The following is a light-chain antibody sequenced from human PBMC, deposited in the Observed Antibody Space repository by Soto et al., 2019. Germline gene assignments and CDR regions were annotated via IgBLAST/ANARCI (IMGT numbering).Light chain of an antibody. CDR1: SSDVGGYDF. Sequence: QSALTQPRSVSGSPGQSVTISCTGTSSDVGGYDFVSWYQQHPGKAPKLTIYDVTKRPSWVPDRFSGAKSGNSASLTISGLRADDEADYYCCSYAGSYNLGVFCGGTKLTVL. V-gene: IGLV2-11*01. CDR2: DVT. J-gene: IGLJ2*01. CDR3: CSYAGSYNLGV.